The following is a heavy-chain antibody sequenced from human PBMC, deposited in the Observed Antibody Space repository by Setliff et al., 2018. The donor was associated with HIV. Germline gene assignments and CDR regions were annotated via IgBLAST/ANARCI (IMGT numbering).Heavy chain of an antibody. J-gene: IGHJ6*03. CDR1: GGSITSHY. V-gene: IGHV4-59*11. D-gene: IGHD5-18*01. Sequence: SETLSLTCTISGGSITSHYWSWIRQPPGKGLEWIGYVFYTGGTNYRPSLRGRVTISVDTSKNHFSLKLSSVTAADTAVYYCAKTIRGYISGDYMDVWGKGTTVTAP. CDR3: AKTIRGYISGDYMDV. CDR2: VFYTGGT.